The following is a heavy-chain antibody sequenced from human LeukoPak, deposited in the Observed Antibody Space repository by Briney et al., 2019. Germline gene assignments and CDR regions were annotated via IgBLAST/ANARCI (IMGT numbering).Heavy chain of an antibody. D-gene: IGHD5-24*01. CDR2: INPDGGNT. J-gene: IGHJ3*02. V-gene: IGHV1-46*01. Sequence: ASVKVSCKASGYTFTGYYMHWVRQAPGQVLEWMGLINPDGGNTNYAQNFQGRVTLTRDTSTSTVYMELSSPRSEDTAIYYCARIRDGYNDAYDIWGQGTVVTAPS. CDR1: GYTFTGYY. CDR3: ARIRDGYNDAYDI.